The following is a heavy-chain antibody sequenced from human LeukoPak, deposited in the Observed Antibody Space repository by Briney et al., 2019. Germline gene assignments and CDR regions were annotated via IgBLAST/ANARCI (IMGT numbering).Heavy chain of an antibody. CDR3: ASNPYHSGYSGRENYYGMDV. V-gene: IGHV1-69*04. Sequence: SVKVSCKASGGTFSSYAISWVRQAPGQGLEWMGRIIPILGIANYAQKFQGRVTITAGKSTSTAYMELSSLRSEDTAVYYCASNPYHSGYSGRENYYGMDVWGQGTTVTVSS. D-gene: IGHD3-22*01. CDR2: IIPILGIA. J-gene: IGHJ6*02. CDR1: GGTFSSYA.